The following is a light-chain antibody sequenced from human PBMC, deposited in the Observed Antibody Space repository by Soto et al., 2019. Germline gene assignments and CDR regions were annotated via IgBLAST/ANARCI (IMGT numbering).Light chain of an antibody. J-gene: IGLJ1*01. CDR3: CSFTGTYSYV. V-gene: IGLV2-11*01. Sequence: LSHPRSVCGSPGPSLTISCSGTSIVVRGYNYVSWYQQHPVKAPKLIIYDVSKRPSGVPDRFSGSRSGNTASLTIYALHAEDEADYSCCSFTGTYSYVFGTGAKVTVL. CDR1: SIVVRGYNY. CDR2: DVS.